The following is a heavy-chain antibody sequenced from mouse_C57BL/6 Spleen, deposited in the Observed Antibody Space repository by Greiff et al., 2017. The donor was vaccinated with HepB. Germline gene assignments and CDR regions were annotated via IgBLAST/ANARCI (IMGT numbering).Heavy chain of an antibody. Sequence: QVQLQQSGAELMKPGASVKLSCKATGYTFTGYWIEWVKQRPGHGLEWIGEILPGSGSTNYNEKFKGKATFTADTTSNTAYMQLSSLTTEDSAIYYCARNDFLYDYDDGTVPYYYAMDYWGQGTSVTVSS. J-gene: IGHJ4*01. CDR2: ILPGSGST. CDR1: GYTFTGYW. V-gene: IGHV1-9*01. CDR3: ARNDFLYDYDDGTVPYYYAMDY. D-gene: IGHD2-4*01.